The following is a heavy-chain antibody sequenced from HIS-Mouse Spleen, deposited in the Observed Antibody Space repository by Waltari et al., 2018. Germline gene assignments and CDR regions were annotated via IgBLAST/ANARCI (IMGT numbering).Heavy chain of an antibody. CDR1: GGSIRSRSYY. D-gene: IGHD6-13*01. J-gene: IGHJ2*01. Sequence: QLQLQESGPGLVKPSETLSLTCTVSGGSIRSRSYYLGGIRQPPGKGLEWIGSIYYSGSTYYNPSLKSRVTISVDTSKNQFSLKLSSVTAADTAVYYCAREIPYSSSWYDWYFDLWGRGTLVTVSS. V-gene: IGHV4-39*07. CDR2: IYYSGST. CDR3: AREIPYSSSWYDWYFDL.